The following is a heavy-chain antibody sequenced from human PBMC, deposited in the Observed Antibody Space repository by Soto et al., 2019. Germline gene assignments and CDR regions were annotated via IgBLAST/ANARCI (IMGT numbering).Heavy chain of an antibody. V-gene: IGHV4-59*01. CDR1: GDSISSWY. CDR2: IYYSGST. CDR3: ARAGQVLRYFDWLSGTRYYYYYYMDV. J-gene: IGHJ6*03. Sequence: SETLSLTCTVSGDSISSWYWTRIWQHPGKGLEWIGYIYYSGSTNYNPSLKSRVTISVDTSKNQFSLKLSSVTAADTAVYYCARAGQVLRYFDWLSGTRYYYYYYMDVWGKGTTVTVSS. D-gene: IGHD3-9*01.